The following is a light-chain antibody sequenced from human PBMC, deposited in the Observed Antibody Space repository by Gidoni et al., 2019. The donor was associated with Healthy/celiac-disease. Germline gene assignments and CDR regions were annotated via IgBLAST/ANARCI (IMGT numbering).Light chain of an antibody. CDR1: QSISSW. J-gene: IGKJ1*01. V-gene: IGKV1-5*03. CDR2: KAS. CDR3: LQYNSYPPWT. Sequence: DIQMTQSPSTLSASVGDRVTITCRASQSISSWLAWYQQKPGKAPKLLIYKASSLESGVPSRFSGSGSGTEFTLTISSLQPDDFATYYCLQYNSYPPWTFGQXTKVEIK.